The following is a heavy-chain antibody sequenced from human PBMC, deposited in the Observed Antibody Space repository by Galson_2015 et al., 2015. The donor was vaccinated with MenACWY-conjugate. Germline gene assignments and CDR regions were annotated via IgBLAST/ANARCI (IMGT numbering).Heavy chain of an antibody. Sequence: SVKVSCKASGYTFTSYGMSWVRQAPGKGLEWMGGICDYNGNTNYAQKVQGRVTMTTDTSTSTAYMELRSLRSDDTAVYYCARGWAGFDYWGQGTLVTVSS. D-gene: IGHD6-19*01. CDR2: ICDYNGNT. J-gene: IGHJ4*02. V-gene: IGHV1-18*01. CDR1: GYTFTSYG. CDR3: ARGWAGFDY.